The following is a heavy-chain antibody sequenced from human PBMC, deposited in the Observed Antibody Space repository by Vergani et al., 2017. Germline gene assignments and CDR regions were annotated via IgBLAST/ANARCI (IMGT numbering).Heavy chain of an antibody. Sequence: EVQLLESGGGLVQPGGSLRLSCVASGFRFREHGMNWVRQAPGKGLEWVSGISGHDHRTLYADSVKGRFIISRDDSKNTLYLQMSSLRVEDTAVYYCARDGRIDAEGTELDYWGQGTLVTVSS. CDR1: GFRFREHG. D-gene: IGHD1-14*01. V-gene: IGHV3-23*01. CDR3: ARDGRIDAEGTELDY. CDR2: ISGHDHRT. J-gene: IGHJ4*02.